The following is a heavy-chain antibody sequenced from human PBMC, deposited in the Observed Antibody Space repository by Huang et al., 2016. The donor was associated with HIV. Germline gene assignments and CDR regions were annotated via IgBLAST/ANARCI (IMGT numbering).Heavy chain of an antibody. J-gene: IGHJ6*02. V-gene: IGHV3-15*01. CDR3: SSGSTSSPDYYYYYGMEV. D-gene: IGHD2-2*01. CDR1: GFTFSNAW. Sequence: EVQLVESGGGLVKPGGSLRLSCAASGFTFSNAWMSWVGQAPGKGLGWVGSIKSKTDGGTTDYAAPVKGRFTISRDESKKTLYLKMNSLKSEDTAVYYCSSGSTSSPDYYYYYGMEVWGQGTTVTVSS. CDR2: IKSKTDGGTT.